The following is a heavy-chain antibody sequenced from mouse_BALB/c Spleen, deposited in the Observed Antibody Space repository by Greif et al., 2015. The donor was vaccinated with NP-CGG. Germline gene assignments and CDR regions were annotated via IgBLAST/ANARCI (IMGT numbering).Heavy chain of an antibody. J-gene: IGHJ2*02. V-gene: IGHV1-20*01. CDR2: IIPYNGAT. D-gene: IGHD1-1*01. CDR1: GYSFIGYS. CDR3: ARYYFVSRCCDY. Sequence: VQLKESGPELVTPGASVRISCKASGYSFIGYSMHWVRQSHIKSLEWIGRIIPYNGATTYNQNFKDKASLTVDESSSPAYIEPHSLTSVDSAVYDCARYYFVSRCCDYWGQGPSLTVSS.